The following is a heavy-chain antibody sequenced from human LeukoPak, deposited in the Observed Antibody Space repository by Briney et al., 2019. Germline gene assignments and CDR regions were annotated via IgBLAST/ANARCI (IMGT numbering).Heavy chain of an antibody. Sequence: QPGGSLRLSCAASGFTFSSYGMHWVRRAPGKGLEWVAFIRYDGSNKYYADSVKGRFTISRDNSKNTLYLQMNSLRAEDTAVYYCAKDLSRTAVAGHDYWGQGTLVTVSS. CDR3: AKDLSRTAVAGHDY. V-gene: IGHV3-30*02. D-gene: IGHD6-19*01. CDR1: GFTFSSYG. J-gene: IGHJ4*02. CDR2: IRYDGSNK.